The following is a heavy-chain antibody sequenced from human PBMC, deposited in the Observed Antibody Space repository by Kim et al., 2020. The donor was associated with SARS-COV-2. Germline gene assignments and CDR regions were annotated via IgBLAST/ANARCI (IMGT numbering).Heavy chain of an antibody. V-gene: IGHV3-7*03. CDR3: ASKSPIPVPDIGAEEY. CDR1: GFTFSNCW. Sequence: GGSLRLSCAASGFTFSNCWMYWVRQAPGKGLEWVANINHDGGAQFYVDSVKGRFTISRDNAKNSLYLQMNRLSAEDTAIYYCASKSPIPVPDIGAEEYWGQGALVTVSS. J-gene: IGHJ4*02. CDR2: INHDGGAQ. D-gene: IGHD6-19*01.